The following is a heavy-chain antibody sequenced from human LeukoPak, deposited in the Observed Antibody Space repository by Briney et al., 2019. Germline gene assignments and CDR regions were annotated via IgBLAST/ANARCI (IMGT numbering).Heavy chain of an antibody. CDR2: LSGSGGSI. D-gene: IGHD3-3*01. J-gene: IGHJ4*02. Sequence: GGSLRLSCAASGFTFSSYAMSWVRQAPGKGLEWVSGLSGSGGSIYDADSVKGRFTISRDNAKNSLYLQMNSLRAEDTAVYYCARSGYDFWSGYYGAFDYWGQGTLVTVSS. CDR3: ARSGYDFWSGYYGAFDY. CDR1: GFTFSSYA. V-gene: IGHV3-23*01.